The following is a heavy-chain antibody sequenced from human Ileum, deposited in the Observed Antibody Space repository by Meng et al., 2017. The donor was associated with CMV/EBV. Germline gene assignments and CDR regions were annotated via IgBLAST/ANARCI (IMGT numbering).Heavy chain of an antibody. Sequence: GESLKISCAASGFTFSSYWMHWVRQAPGKGLLWVSRINSDESSTSYADSVKGRFTISRDNAKNTLYLQMNSLRAEDTAVYYCAKDGSSSAYYYYGMDVWGQGTTVTVSS. J-gene: IGHJ6*02. V-gene: IGHV3-74*01. D-gene: IGHD6-6*01. CDR3: AKDGSSSAYYYYGMDV. CDR2: INSDESST. CDR1: GFTFSSYW.